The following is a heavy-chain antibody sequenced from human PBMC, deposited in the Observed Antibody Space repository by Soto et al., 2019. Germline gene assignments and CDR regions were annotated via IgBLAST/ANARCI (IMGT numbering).Heavy chain of an antibody. CDR1: GFTFSSYA. Sequence: QVQLVESGGGVVQPGRSLRPSCAASGFTFSSYAMHWVRQAPGKGLEWVAVISYDGSNKYYADSVKGRFTISRDNSKNTLYLQMNSLRAEDTAVYYGVRGSLGYVFYYGMDVWGQGTTVTVSS. V-gene: IGHV3-30-3*01. CDR3: VRGSLGYVFYYGMDV. CDR2: ISYDGSNK. D-gene: IGHD5-12*01. J-gene: IGHJ6*02.